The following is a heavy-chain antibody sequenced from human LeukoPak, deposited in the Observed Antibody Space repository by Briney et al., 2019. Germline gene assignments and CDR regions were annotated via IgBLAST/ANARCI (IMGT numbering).Heavy chain of an antibody. V-gene: IGHV1-8*02. CDR3: ARGVRDSSGREYFQH. CDR2: MNPNSGNT. Sequence: ASVKVSCKASGYTFTSYGISWVRQATGQGLEWMGWMNPNSGNTGYAQKFQGRVTMTRNTSINTAYMELSSLRSEDTAVFYCARGVRDSSGREYFQHWGQGTLVTVSS. CDR1: GYTFTSYG. D-gene: IGHD3-22*01. J-gene: IGHJ1*01.